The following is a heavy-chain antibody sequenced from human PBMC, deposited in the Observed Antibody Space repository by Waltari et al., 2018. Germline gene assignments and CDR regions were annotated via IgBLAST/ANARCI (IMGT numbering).Heavy chain of an antibody. V-gene: IGHV4-39*01. CDR2: IYYSGST. Sequence: QMQLQESGPGLVKPSEPLSLTCTVSAGSIRSRTYYWGGIRPPPGKGLEWIGNIYYSGSTYYKPSLKSRLTISVDTSKNQFSLNLRSVTAADTAVYYCARLPISLGVGSVFDIWGQGTMVTVSS. J-gene: IGHJ3*02. CDR1: AGSIRSRTYY. CDR3: ARLPISLGVGSVFDI. D-gene: IGHD2-15*01.